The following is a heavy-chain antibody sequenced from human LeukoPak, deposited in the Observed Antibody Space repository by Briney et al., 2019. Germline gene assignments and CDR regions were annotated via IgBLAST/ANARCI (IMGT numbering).Heavy chain of an antibody. CDR2: INHRGST. V-gene: IGHV4-34*01. Sequence: SETLSLTCAVYGGSFSGYYWSWIRQPPGKGLEWIGEINHRGSTNYNPSLKRRVTISLDTSKNQFSLKLSSVTAADTAVYYCAKSLYGSGSYYNWFDPWGQGTLVTVSS. D-gene: IGHD3-10*01. CDR1: GGSFSGYY. CDR3: AKSLYGSGSYYNWFDP. J-gene: IGHJ5*02.